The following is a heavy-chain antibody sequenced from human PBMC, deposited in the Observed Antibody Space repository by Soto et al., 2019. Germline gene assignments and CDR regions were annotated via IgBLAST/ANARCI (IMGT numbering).Heavy chain of an antibody. CDR2: IIPIFGTA. CDR3: ARRAREGPRPHFDY. J-gene: IGHJ4*02. V-gene: IGHV1-69*06. CDR1: GGTFSSYA. Sequence: SVKVSWKASGGTFSSYAISWVRQAPGQGLEWMGGIIPIFGTANYAQKFQGRVTITADKSTSTAYMELSSLRSEDTAVYYCARRAREGPRPHFDYWGQGTLVTVSS.